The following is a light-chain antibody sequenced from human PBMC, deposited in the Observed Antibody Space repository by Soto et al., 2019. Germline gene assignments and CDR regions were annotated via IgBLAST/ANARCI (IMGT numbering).Light chain of an antibody. V-gene: IGKV3D-15*01. Sequence: DIVMTQSPATLSVSPGERATLSCRASQSVDSSLAWYQQKPGQAPRLLIYGASTRATGIPARFSGSGSGTEFTLTIISLXXXXXXXXYCQQYNDWPPLTFGGGTKVXXX. J-gene: IGKJ4*01. CDR1: QSVDSS. CDR2: GAS. CDR3: QQYNDWPPLT.